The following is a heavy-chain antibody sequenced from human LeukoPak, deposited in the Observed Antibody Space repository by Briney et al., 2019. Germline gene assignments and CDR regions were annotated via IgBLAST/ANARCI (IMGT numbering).Heavy chain of an antibody. Sequence: GGCLRLSCAASGFTFSSYWMSWVRQAPGKGLEWVANIKQDGSEKYYVDSVKGRFTISRDNAKNSLYLQMNSLRAEDTAVYYCARDRGLKPFDYWGQGTLVTVSS. CDR2: IKQDGSEK. J-gene: IGHJ4*02. CDR1: GFTFSSYW. V-gene: IGHV3-7*01. CDR3: ARDRGLKPFDY. D-gene: IGHD3-10*01.